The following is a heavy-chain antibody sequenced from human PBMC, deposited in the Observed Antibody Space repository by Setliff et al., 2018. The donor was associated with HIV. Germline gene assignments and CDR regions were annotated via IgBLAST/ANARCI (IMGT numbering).Heavy chain of an antibody. CDR1: GGSISGYY. D-gene: IGHD1-1*01. CDR2: IHYSGSS. Sequence: PSETLSLTCTVSGGSISGYYWSWVRQPPEKRLELIGFIHYSGSSDYNPSLKSRITISVDMSRNQFSLVLSSVTAADTAVYYCARFQAWQLGRRGGYYYYMDAWGKGTTGTVSS. J-gene: IGHJ6*03. V-gene: IGHV4-59*01. CDR3: ARFQAWQLGRRGGYYYYMDA.